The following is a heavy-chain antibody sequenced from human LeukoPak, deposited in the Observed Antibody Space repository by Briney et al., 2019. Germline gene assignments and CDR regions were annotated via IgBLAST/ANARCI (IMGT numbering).Heavy chain of an antibody. CDR2: IYYSGNT. CDR3: AXXXLXYANXLSTFDI. J-gene: IGHJ3*02. CDR1: SGSISSYY. V-gene: IGHV4-59*01. D-gene: IGHD2-2*01. Sequence: PSETLSLTCTVPSGSISSYYWSWIRQSPGKGLEWVGFIYYSGNTNYNPSLKSRVTISIDTPKNQFSLKLNSVTAAETALFYFAXXXLXYANXLSTFDIWGQGTMVTVSS.